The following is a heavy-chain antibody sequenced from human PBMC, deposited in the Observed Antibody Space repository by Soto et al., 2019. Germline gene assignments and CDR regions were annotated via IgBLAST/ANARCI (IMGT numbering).Heavy chain of an antibody. CDR3: ARATGADKEDY. CDR1: GFTFSSYS. V-gene: IGHV3-7*04. D-gene: IGHD3-10*01. CDR2: IKEDGSEK. J-gene: IGHJ4*02. Sequence: PGGSLRLSCAASGFTFSSYSMNWVRQAPGRGLEWVGNIKEDGSEKYYVDSVNGRFTVSRDNAKNSLYLQMNSLRAEDTAVYYCARATGADKEDYWGQGTLVTVSS.